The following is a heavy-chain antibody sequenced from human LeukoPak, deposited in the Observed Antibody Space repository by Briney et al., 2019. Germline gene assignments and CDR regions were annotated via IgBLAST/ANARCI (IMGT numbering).Heavy chain of an antibody. CDR2: INWNGGFI. D-gene: IGHD3-10*01. CDR1: GFTFDDYA. V-gene: IGHV3-9*01. Sequence: GGSLRLSCAASGFTFDDYAMHWVRQAPGKGLEWVSGINWNGGFITYADSVKGRFTISRDSAKNSPYLEMNSLRAEDTAVYFCARDVTMVRGAQDYYGMDVWGQGTTVTVSS. CDR3: ARDVTMVRGAQDYYGMDV. J-gene: IGHJ6*02.